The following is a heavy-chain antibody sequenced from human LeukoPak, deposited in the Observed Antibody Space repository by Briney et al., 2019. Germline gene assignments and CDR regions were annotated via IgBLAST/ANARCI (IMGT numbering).Heavy chain of an antibody. J-gene: IGHJ4*02. Sequence: PSGTLSLTCAVYGGSFSGYYWSWIRQPPGKGLEWIGEINHSGSTNYNPSLKRRVTISVDTSKNQFSLKLSSVTAADTAVYYCARGRRFTYSSSWYNYWGQGTLVTVSS. V-gene: IGHV4-34*01. CDR1: GGSFSGYY. CDR2: INHSGST. D-gene: IGHD6-13*01. CDR3: ARGRRFTYSSSWYNY.